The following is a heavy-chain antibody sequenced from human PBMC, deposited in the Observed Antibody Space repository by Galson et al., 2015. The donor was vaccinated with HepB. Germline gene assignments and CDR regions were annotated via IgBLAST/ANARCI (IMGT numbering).Heavy chain of an antibody. V-gene: IGHV1-69*10. D-gene: IGHD3-3*01. J-gene: IGHJ2*01. CDR1: GGTFSSYA. CDR3: ARDKVGRSGYYSSYWYFDL. Sequence: SVKVSCKASGGTFSSYAISWVRQAPGQGLEWMGGIIPIFGIANYAQKFQGRVTITADKSTSTAYMELSSLRSEDTAVYCCARDKVGRSGYYSSYWYFDLWGRGTLVTVSS. CDR2: IIPIFGIA.